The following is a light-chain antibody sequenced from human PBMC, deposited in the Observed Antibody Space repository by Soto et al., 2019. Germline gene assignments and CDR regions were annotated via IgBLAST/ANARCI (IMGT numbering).Light chain of an antibody. V-gene: IGKV2-28*01. CDR3: MQALQTPYT. J-gene: IGKJ2*01. CDR1: QSLLHSNGYNY. CDR2: LGS. Sequence: DVVMTQSPLSLPVTPGEPASISCRSSQSLLHSNGYNYLDWYLQKPEQSPQLLIYLGSNRASGVPDRFSGSGSSTDFTLKISRVEAEDVGVYYCMQALQTPYTFGQGTKLEIK.